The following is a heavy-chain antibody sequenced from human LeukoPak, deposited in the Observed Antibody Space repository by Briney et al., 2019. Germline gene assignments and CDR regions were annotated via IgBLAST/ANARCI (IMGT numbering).Heavy chain of an antibody. V-gene: IGHV3-9*01. CDR1: GFTFGDYA. CDR3: AKGGDQIAAAGVGVY. D-gene: IGHD6-13*01. J-gene: IGHJ4*02. CDR2: ISWNSGII. Sequence: GGSLRLSCAASGFTFGDYAMHWVRQAPGKGLEWVSSISWNSGIIGYADSLKGRFTISRDNAKNSLYLQMNSLRTDDTALYYCAKGGDQIAAAGVGVYWGQGTLVTVSS.